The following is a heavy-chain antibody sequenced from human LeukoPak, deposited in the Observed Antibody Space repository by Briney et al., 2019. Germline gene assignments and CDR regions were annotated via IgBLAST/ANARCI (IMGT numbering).Heavy chain of an antibody. CDR3: ARGGCSSASCAFDY. Sequence: GGSLRLSCAASGFTFSSYAMSWVRQAPGKGLEWVSIISGNGDSTYYADSVKGHFTISRDNSKNTLYLQMNSLRAEDTAVYYCARGGCSSASCAFDYWGQGTLVTVSS. CDR1: GFTFSSYA. J-gene: IGHJ4*02. CDR2: ISGNGDST. V-gene: IGHV3-23*01. D-gene: IGHD2-2*01.